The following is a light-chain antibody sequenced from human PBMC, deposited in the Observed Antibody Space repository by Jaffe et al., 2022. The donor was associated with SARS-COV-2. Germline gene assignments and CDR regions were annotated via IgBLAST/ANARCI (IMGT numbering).Light chain of an antibody. CDR2: GAS. Sequence: EIVLTQSPGTLSLSLGERATLSCRASQSVSSNYLAWYQQKPGQAPRLLIFGASSRATGIPDRFSGGGSGTDFTLTISRLEPEDFAVYYCQQYGSSPYTFGQGTKLEIK. V-gene: IGKV3-20*01. J-gene: IGKJ2*01. CDR1: QSVSSNY. CDR3: QQYGSSPYT.